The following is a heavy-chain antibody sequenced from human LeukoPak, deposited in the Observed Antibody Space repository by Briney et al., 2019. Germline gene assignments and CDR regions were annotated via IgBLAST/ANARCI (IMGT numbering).Heavy chain of an antibody. Sequence: GGSLRLSCAASGFIFTDYWMNWVRQAPGKGLEWVSSISISGSTIYYADSVKGRFTISRDNAKNSLYLQMNSLRAEDTAVYYCARSSDSSSLQYFQHWGQGTLVTVSS. CDR2: ISISGSTI. V-gene: IGHV3-11*01. CDR1: GFIFTDYW. D-gene: IGHD6-6*01. J-gene: IGHJ1*01. CDR3: ARSSDSSSLQYFQH.